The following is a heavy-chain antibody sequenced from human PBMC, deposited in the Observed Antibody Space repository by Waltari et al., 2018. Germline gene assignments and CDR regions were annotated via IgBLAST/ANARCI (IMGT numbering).Heavy chain of an antibody. CDR1: GGSFSGYY. D-gene: IGHD3-10*01. V-gene: IGHV4-34*01. J-gene: IGHJ6*02. CDR2: INHSGST. Sequence: QVQLQQWGAGLLKPSETLSLTCAVYGGSFSGYYWSWIRQPQGKGLEWIGEINHSGSTNYNPSLKSRVTISVDTSKNQFSLKLSSVTAADTAVYYCARGEGFRELLLDYYYGMDVWGQGTTVTVSS. CDR3: ARGEGFRELLLDYYYGMDV.